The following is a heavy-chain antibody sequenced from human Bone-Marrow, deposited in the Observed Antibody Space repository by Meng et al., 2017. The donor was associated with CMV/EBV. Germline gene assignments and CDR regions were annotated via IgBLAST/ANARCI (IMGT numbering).Heavy chain of an antibody. Sequence: LSTRGVGVCWIRQSPGKALEWLALIYWDDDKRYSPSLRSRLTITKDTPRNQVVLTMTNMDPVDTATYYCAHRRGLQGYWDAGYFDYWGQGTLVTVSS. J-gene: IGHJ4*02. D-gene: IGHD1-1*01. CDR2: IYWDDDK. V-gene: IGHV2-5*02. CDR1: LSTRGVG. CDR3: AHRRGLQGYWDAGYFDY.